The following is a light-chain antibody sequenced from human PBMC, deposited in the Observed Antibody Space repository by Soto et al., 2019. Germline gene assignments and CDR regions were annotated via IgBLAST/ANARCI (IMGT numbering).Light chain of an antibody. Sequence: QSVLTQPASVSGSPGQSITISCTGSGRDIGAYDYVSWYQQHPGKAPKLLIYGVKNRPSGVSYRFSASKSAFTASLTISGLQAADEAHYYCSSYTTSYFYVFGPGTKVTVL. V-gene: IGLV2-14*01. CDR2: GVK. CDR3: SSYTTSYFYV. CDR1: GRDIGAYDY. J-gene: IGLJ1*01.